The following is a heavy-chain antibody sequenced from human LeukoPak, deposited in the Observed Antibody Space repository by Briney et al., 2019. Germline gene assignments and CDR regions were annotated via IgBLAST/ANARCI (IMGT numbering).Heavy chain of an antibody. CDR3: AKAPVTTCRGAYCYPFDY. CDR2: ISGSGGST. CDR1: GFTFSSYA. Sequence: PGGSLRLSCAASGFTFSSYAMSWVRQAPGKGLEWVSAISGSGGSTYYADSVKGRFIISRDNSKNTLYVQMNSLRAEDTAVYYCAKAPVTTCRGAYCYPFDYWGQGTLVTVSS. D-gene: IGHD2-21*01. J-gene: IGHJ4*02. V-gene: IGHV3-23*01.